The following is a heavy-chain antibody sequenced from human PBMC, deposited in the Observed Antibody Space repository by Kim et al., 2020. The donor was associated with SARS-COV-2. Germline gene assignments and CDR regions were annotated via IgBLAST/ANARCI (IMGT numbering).Heavy chain of an antibody. J-gene: IGHJ5*01. CDR2: INHSGST. V-gene: IGHV4-34*01. CDR3: ARTPEASEGFLEWLLFFD. CDR1: GGSFSGYY. Sequence: SETLSLTCAVYGGSFSGYYWSWIRQPPGKGLEWIGEINHSGSTNYNPSLKSRVTISVDTSKNQFSLKLSSVTAADTAVYYCARTPEASEGFLEWLLFFD. D-gene: IGHD3-3*01.